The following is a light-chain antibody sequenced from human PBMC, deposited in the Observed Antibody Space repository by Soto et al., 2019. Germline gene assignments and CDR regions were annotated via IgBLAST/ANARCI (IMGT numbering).Light chain of an antibody. CDR1: SSDVGGYNY. CDR2: EVS. J-gene: IGLJ1*01. V-gene: IGLV2-8*01. Sequence: LTQPPSASGSPGQSVTISCTGTSSDVGGYNYVSWYQQHPGKAPKLMIYEVSKRPSGVPDRFSGSKSGNTASLAVSGLQAEDEADYYCSSYAGSNNFVFGTGTKVTVL. CDR3: SSYAGSNNFV.